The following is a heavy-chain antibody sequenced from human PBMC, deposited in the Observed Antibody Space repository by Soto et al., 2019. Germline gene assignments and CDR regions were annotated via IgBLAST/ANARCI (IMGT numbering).Heavy chain of an antibody. V-gene: IGHV1-46*01. CDR1: GYTFTSYY. CDR2: INPSGGST. CDR3: ARDLLGRVAVAGTDFDY. J-gene: IGHJ4*02. Sequence: ASVKVSCKASGYTFTSYYMHWVRQAPGQGLEWMGIINPSGGSTSYAQKFQGRVTMTRDTSTSTVYMELSSLRSDDTAVYYCARDLLGRVAVAGTDFDYWGQGTLVTAPQ. D-gene: IGHD6-19*01.